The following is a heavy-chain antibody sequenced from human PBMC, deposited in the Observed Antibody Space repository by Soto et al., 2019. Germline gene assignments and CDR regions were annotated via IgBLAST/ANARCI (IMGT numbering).Heavy chain of an antibody. Sequence: ASVKFSCQASGYTFTSYAMHWVRQAPRQRLEWMGWINAGNGNTKYSQKFQGRFTITRDTSASTPHMELCGPRAEKTVVDYWARAAMGALLLVRHWRQGTLVTVSS. CDR1: GYTFTSYA. CDR3: ARAAMGALLLVRH. J-gene: IGHJ4*02. CDR2: INAGNGNT. V-gene: IGHV1-3*01. D-gene: IGHD3-16*02.